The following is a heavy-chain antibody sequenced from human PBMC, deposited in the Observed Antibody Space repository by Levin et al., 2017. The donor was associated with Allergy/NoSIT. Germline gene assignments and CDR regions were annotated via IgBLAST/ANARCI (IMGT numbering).Heavy chain of an antibody. Sequence: SETLSLTCNVSGGTVGSGGYYWSWIRQHPGTGLEWVGYIFNSGIKNYHPTLKSRLTISIDTSKNQFSMELNSVTDADTAVYYCARGSNWFDPWGQGTLVTVSS. V-gene: IGHV4-31*03. D-gene: IGHD3-10*01. CDR2: IFNSGIK. CDR3: ARGSNWFDP. J-gene: IGHJ5*02. CDR1: GGTVGSGGYY.